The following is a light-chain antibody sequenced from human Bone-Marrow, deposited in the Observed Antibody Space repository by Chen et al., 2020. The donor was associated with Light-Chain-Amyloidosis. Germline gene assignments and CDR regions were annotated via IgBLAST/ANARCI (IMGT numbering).Light chain of an antibody. V-gene: IGLV2-14*01. Sequence: QSALTQPASVDGSPGLSITISCTGTSSDVGRYKYVSWYQQFPGKAPKLMIYEVSNRPSGVSNRFSGSKSGNTASLTISGLQADDEADYYCSSFTGSGTVFGGGTKVTVL. CDR1: SSDVGRYKY. CDR3: SSFTGSGTV. CDR2: EVS. J-gene: IGLJ2*01.